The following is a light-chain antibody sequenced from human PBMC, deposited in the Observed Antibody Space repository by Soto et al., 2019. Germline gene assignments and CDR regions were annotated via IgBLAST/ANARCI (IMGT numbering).Light chain of an antibody. CDR1: QSISSW. V-gene: IGKV1-5*01. Sequence: DIQMTQSPSTLSASVEDRVTITCRASQSISSWLAWYQQKPGKAPKLLIYDAYSLESGTPSRFSGRRSGTEFTLTIASVQPEDFATYYCQQYDRYTPLTFGGGTKVEI. CDR3: QQYDRYTPLT. CDR2: DAY. J-gene: IGKJ4*01.